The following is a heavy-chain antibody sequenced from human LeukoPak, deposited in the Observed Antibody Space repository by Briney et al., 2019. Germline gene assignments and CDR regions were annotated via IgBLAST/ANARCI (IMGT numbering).Heavy chain of an antibody. CDR1: GGSFSGYY. CDR2: INHSGST. Sequence: SETLSLTCAVYGGSFSGYYWSWIRQPPGKGLEWIGEINHSGSTNYNPSLKSRVTISVDTSKNQFSLKLSSVTAADTAVYYCARGRYSSGWYIARRFDPWGQGTLVTVSS. D-gene: IGHD6-19*01. V-gene: IGHV4-34*01. CDR3: ARGRYSSGWYIARRFDP. J-gene: IGHJ5*02.